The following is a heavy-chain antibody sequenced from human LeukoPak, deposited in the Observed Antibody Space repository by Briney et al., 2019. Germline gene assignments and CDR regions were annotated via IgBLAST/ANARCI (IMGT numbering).Heavy chain of an antibody. Sequence: ASVKVSCKASGGTFSSYAINWVRQATGQGLEWMGWMNPNSGNTGYAQKFQGRVTMTRDTSTNTVYMELSSLKSEDTAVYYCARELWPNNNWFDPWGQGTLVTVSS. CDR2: MNPNSGNT. V-gene: IGHV1-8*02. CDR3: ARELWPNNNWFDP. J-gene: IGHJ5*02. D-gene: IGHD1-1*01. CDR1: GGTFSSYA.